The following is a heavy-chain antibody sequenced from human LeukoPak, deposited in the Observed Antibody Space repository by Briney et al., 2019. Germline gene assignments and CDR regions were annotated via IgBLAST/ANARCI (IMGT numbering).Heavy chain of an antibody. CDR3: ARGSPYDYVWGSYRTIFDY. CDR1: GFTFSSYG. Sequence: GGSLRLSCAASGFTFSSYGMHWVRQAPGKGLEWVAVIWYDGSNKYYADSVKGRLTISRDNSKNTLYLQMNSLRAEDTAVYYCARGSPYDYVWGSYRTIFDYWGQGTLVTVSS. V-gene: IGHV3-33*01. J-gene: IGHJ4*02. CDR2: IWYDGSNK. D-gene: IGHD3-16*02.